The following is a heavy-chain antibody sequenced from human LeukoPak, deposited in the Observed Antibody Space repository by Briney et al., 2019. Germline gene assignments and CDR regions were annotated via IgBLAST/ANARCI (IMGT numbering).Heavy chain of an antibody. CDR3: ARDYESGSYYGNGMGV. Sequence: ASVKVSCKASGYTFTGYYMHWVRQAPGQGLEWMGWINPNTGGTNFAQKFQGRVTMTRDTSVSTAYMELSSLRSDDTAVYYCARDYESGSYYGNGMGVWGQGTTVTVSS. D-gene: IGHD1-26*01. J-gene: IGHJ6*02. V-gene: IGHV1-2*02. CDR1: GYTFTGYY. CDR2: INPNTGGT.